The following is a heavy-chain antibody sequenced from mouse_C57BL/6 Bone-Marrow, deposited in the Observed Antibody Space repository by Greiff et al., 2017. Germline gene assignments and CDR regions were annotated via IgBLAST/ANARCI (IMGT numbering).Heavy chain of an antibody. J-gene: IGHJ1*03. CDR3: RRGGLLRWYFDV. D-gene: IGHD1-1*01. Sequence: QVQLQQPGAELVKPGASVKLSCKASGYTFTSYWMHWVKQRPGHGLEWIGMIHPNSGSTNYNEKFKSKATLTVDKSSSTAYMQLSSLTSEDSAVYYCRRGGLLRWYFDVWGTGTTVTVSS. V-gene: IGHV1-64*01. CDR2: IHPNSGST. CDR1: GYTFTSYW.